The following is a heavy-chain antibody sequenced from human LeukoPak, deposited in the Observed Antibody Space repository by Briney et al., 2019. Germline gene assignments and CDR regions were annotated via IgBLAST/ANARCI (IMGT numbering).Heavy chain of an antibody. CDR2: IKQDGSEK. CDR1: GFTLSNHW. V-gene: IGHV3-7*01. D-gene: IGHD3-10*01. J-gene: IGHJ4*02. CDR3: AKDLPGYYGSGTFDY. Sequence: GGSLRLSCAASGFTLSNHWMTWVRQAPGKGLECVAIIKQDGSEKYYVDSVKGRFTISRDNAKNSLYLQMNSLRAEDTAVYYCAKDLPGYYGSGTFDYWGQGTLVTVSS.